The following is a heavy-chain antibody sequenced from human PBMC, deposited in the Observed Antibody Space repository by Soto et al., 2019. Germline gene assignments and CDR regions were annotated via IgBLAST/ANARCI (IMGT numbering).Heavy chain of an antibody. CDR2: IWYDGSNN. V-gene: IGHV3-33*01. CDR1: GFTFSSYG. J-gene: IGHJ4*02. D-gene: IGHD6-19*01. Sequence: QVQLVESGGGVVQPGRSLRLSCAASGFTFSSYGMHWVRQAPGKGLEWVAVIWYDGSNNYYADSVKGRFTISRDNSKNTLYLQMNSLRAEDTAVYYCARGIAVADHDGGVFFDYWGQGTLVTVSS. CDR3: ARGIAVADHDGGVFFDY.